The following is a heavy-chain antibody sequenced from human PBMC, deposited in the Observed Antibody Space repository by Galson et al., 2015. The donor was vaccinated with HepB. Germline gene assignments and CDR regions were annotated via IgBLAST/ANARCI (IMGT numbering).Heavy chain of an antibody. CDR2: INWNGGST. J-gene: IGHJ4*02. CDR3: ARDRHSSSSGREDY. CDR1: GFTFDDYG. Sequence: SLRLSCAASGFTFDDYGMSWVRQAPGKGLEWVSGINWNGGSTGYADSVKGRFTISRDNAKNSLYLQMNSLRAEDTALYYCARDRHSSSSGREDYWGQGTLVTVSS. V-gene: IGHV3-20*04. D-gene: IGHD6-6*01.